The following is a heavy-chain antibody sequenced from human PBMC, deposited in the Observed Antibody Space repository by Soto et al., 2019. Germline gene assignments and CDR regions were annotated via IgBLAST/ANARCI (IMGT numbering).Heavy chain of an antibody. CDR3: ATTTTVPSPYYYYYGMDV. V-gene: IGHV5-51*01. J-gene: IGHJ6*02. Sequence: GESLKISCKGSGYSFTSYWIGWVRQMPGKGLEWMGIIYPGDSDTRYSPSFQGQVTISADESISTAYLQWSSLKASDTAMYYCATTTTVPSPYYYYYGMDVWGQGTTVTVSS. CDR1: GYSFTSYW. CDR2: IYPGDSDT. D-gene: IGHD4-17*01.